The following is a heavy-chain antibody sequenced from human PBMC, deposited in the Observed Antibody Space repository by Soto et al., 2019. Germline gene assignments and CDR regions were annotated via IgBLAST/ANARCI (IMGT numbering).Heavy chain of an antibody. CDR3: AARELEDYYDYGMEV. CDR2: IYPGDSNT. CDR1: GYSFSSYW. V-gene: IGHV5-51*01. Sequence: GESLKISCKGSGYSFSSYWIGWVRQMPGKGLEWMGIIYPGDSNTRYIPSFQGQVTISADKSISTAYLQWSSLKASDTAIYYCAARELEDYYDYGMEVWGEGTTVTVSA. D-gene: IGHD1-7*01. J-gene: IGHJ6*01.